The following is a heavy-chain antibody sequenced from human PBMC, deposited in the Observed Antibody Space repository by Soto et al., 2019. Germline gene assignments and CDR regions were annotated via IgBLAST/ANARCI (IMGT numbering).Heavy chain of an antibody. CDR3: ARYRTDSGYYTNWLDP. V-gene: IGHV1-69*06. D-gene: IGHD3-22*01. CDR2: IIPIFGTT. Sequence: AAVKVSCKASGGTFGSDAITWVRQAPGQGLEWVGRIIPIFGTTNYAQNLQGRVTISADKSTLTSYMELHSLTSDDTALYYCARYRTDSGYYTNWLDPWGKGTQVTVSS. J-gene: IGHJ5*02. CDR1: GGTFGSDA.